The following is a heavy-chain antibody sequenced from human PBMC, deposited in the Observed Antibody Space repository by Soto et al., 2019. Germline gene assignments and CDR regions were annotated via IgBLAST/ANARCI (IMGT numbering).Heavy chain of an antibody. V-gene: IGHV3-53*01. CDR1: GFTVSSNY. CDR2: IYSGGST. D-gene: IGHD1-7*01. CDR3: ARHVDSARTGTQILGAFEI. J-gene: IGHJ3*02. Sequence: VVSLRLSCAASGFTVSSNYMSWVRQAPGKGLEWVSVIYSGGSTYYADSVKGRFTISRDNSKNTLYLQMNSLRAEDTAVYYCARHVDSARTGTQILGAFEIWGQGKMVTVSS.